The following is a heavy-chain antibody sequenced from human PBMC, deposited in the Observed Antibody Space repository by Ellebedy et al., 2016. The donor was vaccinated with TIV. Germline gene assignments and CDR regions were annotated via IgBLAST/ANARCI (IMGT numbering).Heavy chain of an antibody. D-gene: IGHD1-1*01. V-gene: IGHV4-38-2*02. Sequence: SETLSLTFTVSGYSISSGYYWGWIRQSPRKGLEWIGSIHYSGSTYHNPSLKSRLTMSVDTSKNQFSLKLSSVTAADTAMYYCTRGGTSYSDYWGQGTPVTVSS. CDR2: IHYSGST. CDR1: GYSISSGYY. CDR3: TRGGTSYSDY. J-gene: IGHJ4*02.